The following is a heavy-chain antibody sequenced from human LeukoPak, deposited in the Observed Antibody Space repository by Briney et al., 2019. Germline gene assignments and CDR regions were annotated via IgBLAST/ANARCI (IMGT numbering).Heavy chain of an antibody. Sequence: GGSLRLSCAASGFNFRSYEMNWVRQAPGKGLEWVSYISSSGRNIYYADSVKGRFTISRDNAQNSLYLQMNSLRAEDTAVYCCARESGEGSGSADGFDVWGQGTMVTVSS. J-gene: IGHJ3*01. V-gene: IGHV3-48*03. D-gene: IGHD3-10*01. CDR2: ISSSGRNI. CDR1: GFNFRSYE. CDR3: ARESGEGSGSADGFDV.